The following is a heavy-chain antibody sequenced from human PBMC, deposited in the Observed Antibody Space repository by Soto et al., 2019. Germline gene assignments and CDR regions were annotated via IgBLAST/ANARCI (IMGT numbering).Heavy chain of an antibody. D-gene: IGHD2-15*01. CDR3: ARDSEGVVVAATRASDY. CDR2: ISYDGSNK. J-gene: IGHJ4*02. CDR1: GFTFSSYA. V-gene: IGHV3-30-3*01. Sequence: QVQLVESGGGVVQPGRSLRLSCAASGFTFSSYAMHWVRQAPGKGLEWVAVISYDGSNKYYADSVKGRFTISRDNSKNTLYLQMNSLRAEDTAVYYCARDSEGVVVAATRASDYWGQGTLVTVSS.